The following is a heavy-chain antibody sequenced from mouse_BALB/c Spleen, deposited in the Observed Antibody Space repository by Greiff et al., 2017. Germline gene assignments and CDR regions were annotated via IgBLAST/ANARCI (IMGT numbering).Heavy chain of an antibody. CDR2: IDPYNGGT. CDR1: GYSFTGYN. Sequence: VQLKQSGPELGKPGASVKISCKASGYSFTGYNMYWVKQSHRKSLEWIGYIDPYNGGTSYNQKSKGKATLTVDKSSSTAYMHLNSLTSEDSAIYYCARSGITTGGPWFAYWGQGTLVTVSA. D-gene: IGHD2-4*01. V-gene: IGHV1S135*01. CDR3: ARSGITTGGPWFAY. J-gene: IGHJ3*01.